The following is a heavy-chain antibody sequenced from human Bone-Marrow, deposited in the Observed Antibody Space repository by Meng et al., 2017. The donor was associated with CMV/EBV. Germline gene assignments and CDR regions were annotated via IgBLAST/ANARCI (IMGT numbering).Heavy chain of an antibody. CDR1: GYTFTSYD. Sequence: SVKVSCKASGYTFTSYDINWVRQAPGQGLEWMGRIIPILGIANYAQKFQGRVTITADKSTSTAYMELSSLRSEDTAVYYCARGDRAARPDLGDVWGQGTTVTVSS. D-gene: IGHD6-6*01. V-gene: IGHV1-69*04. J-gene: IGHJ6*02. CDR2: IIPILGIA. CDR3: ARGDRAARPDLGDV.